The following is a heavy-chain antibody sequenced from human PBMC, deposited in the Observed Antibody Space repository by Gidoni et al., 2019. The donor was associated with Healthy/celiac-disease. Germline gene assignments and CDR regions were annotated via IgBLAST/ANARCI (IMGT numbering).Heavy chain of an antibody. CDR2: ISSSSSYI. CDR1: GFTFSSYS. V-gene: IGHV3-21*01. J-gene: IGHJ2*01. CDR3: ARGYGLYYYDSSGYYREWWYFDL. D-gene: IGHD3-22*01. Sequence: EVQLVESGGGLVKPGGSLRLSCAASGFTFSSYSMNWVRQAPGKGLEWVSSISSSSSYIYYADSVKGRFTISRDNAKNSLYLQMNSLRAEDTAVYYCARGYGLYYYDSSGYYREWWYFDLWGRGTLVTVSS.